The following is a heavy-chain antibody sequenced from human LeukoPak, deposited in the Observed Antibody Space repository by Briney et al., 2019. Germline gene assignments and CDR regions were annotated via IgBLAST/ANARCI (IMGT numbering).Heavy chain of an antibody. CDR1: RFTFTNCA. V-gene: IGHV3-23*01. D-gene: IGHD6-19*01. CDR3: TKTGDSGWFNDY. J-gene: IGHJ4*02. Sequence: PGGSLRLSCAASRFTFTNCAMRWVRQAPGKGLEWVSTISGSGGSTYYADSVKGRFTISRDNSKNTVYVQMNSLRAEDTAVYYCTKTGDSGWFNDYWGQGTLVTVSS. CDR2: ISGSGGST.